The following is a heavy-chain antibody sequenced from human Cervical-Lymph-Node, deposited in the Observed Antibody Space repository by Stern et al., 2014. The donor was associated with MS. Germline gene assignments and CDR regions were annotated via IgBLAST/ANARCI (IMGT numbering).Heavy chain of an antibody. CDR1: GYNFTDYW. CDR2: IYPGDSDT. V-gene: IGHV5-51*03. J-gene: IGHJ5*02. CDR3: ARWLRGFDP. D-gene: IGHD5-12*01. Sequence: VQLGQSGAEVKEPGESLKISCKASGYNFTDYWIGWVRQEPGKGLEWMGLIYPGDSDTRYSPAFEGRVTMSVDRSSSTAYLQWSSLRVSDTAIYYCARWLRGFDPWGQGTLVTVSS.